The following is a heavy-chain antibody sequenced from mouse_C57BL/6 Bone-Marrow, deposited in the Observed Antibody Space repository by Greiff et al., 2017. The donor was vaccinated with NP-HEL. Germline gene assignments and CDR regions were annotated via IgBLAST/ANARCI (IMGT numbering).Heavy chain of an antibody. CDR1: GYTFTDYY. J-gene: IGHJ1*03. CDR3: ARRDYGSPLYWYFDV. CDR2: INPNNGGT. Sequence: EVQLQQSGPELVKPGASVKISCKASGYTFTDYYMNWVKQSHGKSLEWIGDINPNNGGTSYNQKFKGKATLTVDKSSSTAYMELRSLTSEDSAVYYCARRDYGSPLYWYFDVWGTGTTVTVSS. D-gene: IGHD1-1*01. V-gene: IGHV1-26*01.